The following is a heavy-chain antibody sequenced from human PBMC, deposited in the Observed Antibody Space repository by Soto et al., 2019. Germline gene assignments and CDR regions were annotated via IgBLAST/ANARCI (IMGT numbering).Heavy chain of an antibody. D-gene: IGHD3-10*01. CDR3: ARFVKNFSGSGDTWFDP. CDR1: GYIFANYA. J-gene: IGHJ5*02. Sequence: ASVKVSSKASGYIFANYAMQWVRQAPGQGLEWMGYINPGNGNTKYSQKFQGRLTISRDTSANTVYMDLSSLTSKDTAIYYCARFVKNFSGSGDTWFDPWG. V-gene: IGHV1-3*01. CDR2: INPGNGNT.